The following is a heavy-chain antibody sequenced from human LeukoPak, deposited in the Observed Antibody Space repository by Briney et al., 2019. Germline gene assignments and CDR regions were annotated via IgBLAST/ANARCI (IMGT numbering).Heavy chain of an antibody. CDR2: TYYRSKWYS. CDR1: GDSVSSNSAA. V-gene: IGHV6-1*01. CDR3: ARARWVAGIVSFDY. D-gene: IGHD6-19*01. J-gene: IGHJ4*02. Sequence: SQTLSLTCAISGDSVSSNSAAWNWIRQSPSRGLEWLGRTYYRSKWYSDYVVSVKSRKTINPDTSKNQFSLQLNSVTPEDTAVYYCARARWVAGIVSFDYWGQGTLVTVSS.